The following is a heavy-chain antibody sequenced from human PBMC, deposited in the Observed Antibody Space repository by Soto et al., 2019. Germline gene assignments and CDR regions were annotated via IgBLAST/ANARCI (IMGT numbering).Heavy chain of an antibody. CDR2: IIPIFGTA. J-gene: IGHJ4*02. CDR1: GGTFSSYA. V-gene: IGHV1-69*12. D-gene: IGHD2-21*02. Sequence: QVQLVQSGAEVKKPGSSVKVSCKASGGTFSSYAISWVRQAPGQGLEWMGGIIPIFGTANYAQKFQGRVTSTADESTSAAYMELSSLRSEDTAVYYCARTAYCGGDCYSVDYWGQGTLVTVSS. CDR3: ARTAYCGGDCYSVDY.